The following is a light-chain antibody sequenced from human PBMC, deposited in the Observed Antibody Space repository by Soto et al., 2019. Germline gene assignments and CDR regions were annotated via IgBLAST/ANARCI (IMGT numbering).Light chain of an antibody. Sequence: DIQMTQSPSTLSASLGDRVTITCRASQSITPWLAWYQQKPGKVPKLLIYQASSLESGVPLRFSGSGSGTEFTLTISSLQPDDFATYYCQQYNSYSWTFGQGTKVDI. V-gene: IGKV1-5*03. CDR1: QSITPW. J-gene: IGKJ1*01. CDR3: QQYNSYSWT. CDR2: QAS.